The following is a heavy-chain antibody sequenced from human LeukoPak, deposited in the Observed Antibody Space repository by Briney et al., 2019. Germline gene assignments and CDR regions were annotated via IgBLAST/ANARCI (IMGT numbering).Heavy chain of an antibody. Sequence: GASVKVSCKASGYTFTSYYMHWVRQAPGQGLEWMGIINPSGGSTSYAQKFQGRVTMTRDTSTSTVYMKLSSLRSEDTAVYYCARSYVGDYVWGSYRYTRSLFDYWGQGTLVTVSS. CDR2: INPSGGST. D-gene: IGHD3-16*02. CDR3: ARSYVGDYVWGSYRYTRSLFDY. V-gene: IGHV1-46*01. J-gene: IGHJ4*02. CDR1: GYTFTSYY.